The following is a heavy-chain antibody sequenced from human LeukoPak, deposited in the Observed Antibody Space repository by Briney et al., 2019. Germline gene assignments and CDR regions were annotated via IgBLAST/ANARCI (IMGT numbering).Heavy chain of an antibody. CDR1: GFTFSSYA. V-gene: IGHV3-64*01. CDR2: ISSNGGST. Sequence: PGGSLRLSCAASGFTFSSYAMHWVRQAPGKGLEYVSAISSNGGSTYYANSVKGRFTISRDNSKNTLYLQMGSLRAEDMAVYYCAKARMLYCSSTSCSSDYWGQGTLVTVSS. CDR3: AKARMLYCSSTSCSSDY. D-gene: IGHD2-2*01. J-gene: IGHJ4*02.